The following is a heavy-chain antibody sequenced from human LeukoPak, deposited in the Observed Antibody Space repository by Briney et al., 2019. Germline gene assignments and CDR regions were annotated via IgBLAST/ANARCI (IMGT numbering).Heavy chain of an antibody. D-gene: IGHD3-22*01. CDR3: ARGPYDSSGYYYEGYWYFDL. CDR2: INHSGST. Sequence: SETLSLTCTVAGGSISSYYWSWIRQPPGKGLEWIGEINHSGSTNYNPSLKSRVTISVDTSKNQFSLKLSSVTAADTAVYYCARGPYDSSGYYYEGYWYFDLWGRGTLVTVSS. V-gene: IGHV4-34*01. J-gene: IGHJ2*01. CDR1: GGSISSYY.